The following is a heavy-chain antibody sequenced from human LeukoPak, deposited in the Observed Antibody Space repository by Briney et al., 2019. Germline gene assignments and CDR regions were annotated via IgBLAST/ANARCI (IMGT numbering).Heavy chain of an antibody. CDR3: ARGYSSGWYLTANYYYYYYMDV. CDR2: ISAYNGNT. Sequence: GASVKVSCKASGYTFTSYGISWVRQAPGQGLEWMGWISAYNGNTNYAQKLQGRVTMTTDTSTSTAYMELRSLRSDDTAVYYCARGYSSGWYLTANYYYYYYMDVWGKGTTVTVSS. J-gene: IGHJ6*03. V-gene: IGHV1-18*01. CDR1: GYTFTSYG. D-gene: IGHD6-19*01.